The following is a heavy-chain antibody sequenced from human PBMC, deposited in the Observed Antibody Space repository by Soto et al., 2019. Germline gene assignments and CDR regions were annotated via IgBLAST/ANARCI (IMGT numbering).Heavy chain of an antibody. J-gene: IGHJ4*02. CDR1: GTTFSNYA. D-gene: IGHD3-22*01. Sequence: QVRLVQSGAEVKKTGSSVKVSCKASGTTFSNYAIGWVRQAPGQGLEWMGGIILPFGTPNYAQKFQGRVTITADESMTTAFMELRGLLSEDTAVYFCVRGPDYEGYFDYWGQGTLVTVSS. CDR3: VRGPDYEGYFDY. CDR2: IILPFGTP. V-gene: IGHV1-69*12.